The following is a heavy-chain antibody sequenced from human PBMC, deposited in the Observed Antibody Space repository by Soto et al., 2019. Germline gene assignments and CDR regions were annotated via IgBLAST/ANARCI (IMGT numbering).Heavy chain of an antibody. CDR2: ISTYNGNT. D-gene: IGHD2-2*02. Sequence: GASVKVSCKASGYTFTGYGITWVRQAPGQGLEWMGWISTYNGNTNYAQNLQGRVTMTTDTFTNTAYMELRSLRSDDTAVYYCARTYGNSWYSPWGQGTLVTVSS. V-gene: IGHV1-18*01. CDR1: GYTFTGYG. CDR3: ARTYGNSWYSP. J-gene: IGHJ5*02.